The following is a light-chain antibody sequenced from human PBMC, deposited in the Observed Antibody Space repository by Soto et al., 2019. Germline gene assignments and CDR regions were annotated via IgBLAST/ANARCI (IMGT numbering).Light chain of an antibody. V-gene: IGLV1-40*01. J-gene: IGLJ3*02. CDR2: GNN. CDR3: PSYDSSLSGWV. Sequence: QSVLTQPPSVSGAPGQRVTISCTESSSNIGAGYDVHWYQQLPGTAPKLLIYGNNNRPSGVPDRFSGSKSGTSASLAITGLQAEDEADYYCPSYDSSLSGWVFGGGTKVTVL. CDR1: SSNIGAGYD.